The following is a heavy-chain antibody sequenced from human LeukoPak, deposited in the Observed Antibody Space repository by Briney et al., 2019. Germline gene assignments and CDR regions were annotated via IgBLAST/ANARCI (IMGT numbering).Heavy chain of an antibody. CDR1: GVSISSSNSY. Sequence: SETLSLTCTVSGVSISSSNSYWGWIRQPPGKGLEWIGSIYYSGNTYYNASLKNQVSISIDTSKNQFSLRLTSVTAADTAVYYCARGGDSSGYEGRFDPWGQGTLVTVSS. V-gene: IGHV4-39*07. CDR2: IYYSGNT. CDR3: ARGGDSSGYEGRFDP. J-gene: IGHJ5*02. D-gene: IGHD3-22*01.